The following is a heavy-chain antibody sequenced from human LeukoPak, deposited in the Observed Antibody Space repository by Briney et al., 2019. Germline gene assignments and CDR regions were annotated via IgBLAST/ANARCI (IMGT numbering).Heavy chain of an antibody. CDR2: IYSGGST. V-gene: IGHV3-66*01. D-gene: IGHD4-17*01. CDR3: ARVDYGDYGFDY. J-gene: IGHJ4*02. CDR1: GFIFSSFA. Sequence: PGGSLRLSCAASGFIFSSFATSWVRQAPGKGLEWVSVIYSGGSTYYADSVKGRFTISRDNSKNTLYLQMNSLRAEDTAVYYCARVDYGDYGFDYWGQGTLVTVSS.